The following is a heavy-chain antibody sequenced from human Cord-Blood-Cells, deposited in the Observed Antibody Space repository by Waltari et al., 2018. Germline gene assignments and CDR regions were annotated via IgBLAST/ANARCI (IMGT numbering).Heavy chain of an antibody. CDR3: ARDLRRTSDY. D-gene: IGHD3-16*01. J-gene: IGHJ4*02. V-gene: IGHV1-2*02. Sequence: QAPLVQSGAEVEKPGASVKDSCEASAYRFTGFYMHWVRQAPGQGREWMGWINPNSGGTNYAQKFQGRVTMTRDTSISTAYMELSRLRSDDTAVYYCARDLRRTSDYWGQGTLVTVSS. CDR1: AYRFTGFY. CDR2: INPNSGGT.